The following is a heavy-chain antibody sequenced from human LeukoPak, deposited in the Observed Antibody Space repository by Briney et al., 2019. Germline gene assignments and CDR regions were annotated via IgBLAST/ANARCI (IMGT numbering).Heavy chain of an antibody. V-gene: IGHV4-4*07. Sequence: KPSETLSLTCSVSGVSISSYYWSWIRQPAGKGLEWIGRNYNSGSTNYNPSLKSRVTMSVDTSKNQFSLKLSSVTAADTAVYYCARAVAVAGEYFQHWGQGTLVTVSS. D-gene: IGHD6-19*01. CDR3: ARAVAVAGEYFQH. J-gene: IGHJ1*01. CDR1: GVSISSYY. CDR2: NYNSGST.